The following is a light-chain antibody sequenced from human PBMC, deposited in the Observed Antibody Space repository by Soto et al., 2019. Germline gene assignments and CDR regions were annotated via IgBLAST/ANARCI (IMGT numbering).Light chain of an antibody. CDR2: AAS. V-gene: IGKV1-27*01. CDR1: QGISNY. J-gene: IGKJ1*01. CDR3: QKYNSAPRT. Sequence: DIQMTQSPSSLSSSVGDRVTITCRASQGISNYLAWYQQKPGKVPKRLIYAASTLPAGVPPRFTGSGSGTDFPLTISSLQPEDVATYYCQKYNSAPRTFGQGTKVEIK.